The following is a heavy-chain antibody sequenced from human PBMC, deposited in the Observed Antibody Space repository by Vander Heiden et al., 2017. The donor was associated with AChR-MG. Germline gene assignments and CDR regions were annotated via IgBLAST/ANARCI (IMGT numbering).Heavy chain of an antibody. Sequence: QVRLVESGGGVVHPGRSLRLSCSASGFSFNTYGMHWVRQAPGKGLEWVAVIWYDGTNTYYGDSVKGRFTISRDNSKNSLYLQMDSLSAEDTAVYYCARRAVAEKYFDYWGQGTLVTVSS. D-gene: IGHD6-19*01. CDR1: GFSFNTYG. V-gene: IGHV3-33*01. J-gene: IGHJ4*02. CDR2: IWYDGTNT. CDR3: ARRAVAEKYFDY.